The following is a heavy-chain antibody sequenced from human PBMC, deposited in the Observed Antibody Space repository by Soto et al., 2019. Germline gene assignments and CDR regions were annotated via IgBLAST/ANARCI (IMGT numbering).Heavy chain of an antibody. D-gene: IGHD3-3*01. J-gene: IGHJ6*02. CDR3: ARVPLEWLLVDYYYYGMDV. V-gene: IGHV1-2*02. Sequence: PVASVKVSCKASGYTFTGYYMHWVRQAPGQGLEWMGWINPNSGGTNYAQKFQGRVTMTRDTSISTAYMELSRLRSDDTAVYYCARVPLEWLLVDYYYYGMDVWGQGTTVTVSS. CDR1: GYTFTGYY. CDR2: INPNSGGT.